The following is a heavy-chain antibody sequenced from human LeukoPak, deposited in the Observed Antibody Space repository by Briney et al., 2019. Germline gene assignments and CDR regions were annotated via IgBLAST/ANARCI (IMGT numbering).Heavy chain of an antibody. CDR3: ASENYDILTGSDY. J-gene: IGHJ4*02. CDR2: IKQDGSEK. D-gene: IGHD3-9*01. Sequence: PGGSLRLSCAASGFTFSSYAFHWVRQAPGKGLEWVGYIKQDGSEKYYLDSVKGRFTISRDNAKNSVYLQMNSLRVEDTAVYYCASENYDILTGSDYWGQGTLVTVSS. V-gene: IGHV3-7*01. CDR1: GFTFSSYA.